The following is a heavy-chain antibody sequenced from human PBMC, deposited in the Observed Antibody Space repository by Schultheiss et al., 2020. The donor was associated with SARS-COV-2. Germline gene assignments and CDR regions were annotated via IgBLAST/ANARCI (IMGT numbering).Heavy chain of an antibody. CDR1: GFTFSDYY. J-gene: IGHJ4*02. CDR2: ISGSGGST. D-gene: IGHD7-27*01. Sequence: GGSLRLSCAASGFTFSDYYMSWIRQAPGKGLEWVSAISGSGGSTYYADSVKGRFTISRDNSKNTLYLQMNSLRAEDTAVYYCAKARTGDRDYWGQGTLVTVSS. V-gene: IGHV3-23*01. CDR3: AKARTGDRDY.